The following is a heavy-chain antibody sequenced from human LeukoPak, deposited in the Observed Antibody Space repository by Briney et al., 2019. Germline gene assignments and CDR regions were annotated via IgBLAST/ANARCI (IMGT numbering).Heavy chain of an antibody. V-gene: IGHV1-18*01. Sequence: ASVKVSCKASGYTFTSYGISWVRQAPGQGLEWMGWISAYNGNTNYAQKLQGRVTMTTDTSTSTAYMELRSLRSDDTAVYYCAGTIFGVVPSYFDYWGQGTLVTVSS. J-gene: IGHJ4*02. CDR1: GYTFTSYG. D-gene: IGHD3-3*01. CDR3: AGTIFGVVPSYFDY. CDR2: ISAYNGNT.